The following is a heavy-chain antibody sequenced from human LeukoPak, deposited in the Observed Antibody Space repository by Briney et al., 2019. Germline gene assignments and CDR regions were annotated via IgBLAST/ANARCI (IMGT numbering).Heavy chain of an antibody. CDR3: ARGQWELLDDAFDI. CDR1: GGSISSGGYY. CDR2: IYHSGST. J-gene: IGHJ3*02. Sequence: SQTLSLTCTVSGGSISSGGYYWSWIRQPPGKGLEWIGYIYHSGSTYHNPSLKSRVTISVDRSKNQFSLKLSSVTAADTAVYYCARGQWELLDDAFDIWGQGTMVTVSS. D-gene: IGHD1-26*01. V-gene: IGHV4-30-2*01.